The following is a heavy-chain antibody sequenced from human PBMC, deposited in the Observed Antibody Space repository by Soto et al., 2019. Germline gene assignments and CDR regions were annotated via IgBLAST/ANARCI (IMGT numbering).Heavy chain of an antibody. Sequence: QVQLQESGPGQVKPSETLFLTCTVSGGSVSSGTYYWSWIRQPAGKGLEWMGYIYRGSPNYNPSRERRATISVDTSRTQFSLMLSSVTAADTAVYYCSRDQGLGAGYFALWGRGTLVTVSS. CDR3: SRDQGLGAGYFAL. CDR1: GGSVSSGTYY. J-gene: IGHJ2*01. V-gene: IGHV4-61*01. D-gene: IGHD7-27*01. CDR2: IYRGSP.